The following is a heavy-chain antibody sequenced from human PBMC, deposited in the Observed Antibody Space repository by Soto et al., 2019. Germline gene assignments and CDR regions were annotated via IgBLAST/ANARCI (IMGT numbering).Heavy chain of an antibody. D-gene: IGHD5-18*01. J-gene: IGHJ3*02. CDR1: GFSLSTSGVG. Sequence: QITLKESGPTLVKPTQPLTLTCTFSGFSLSTSGVGVGWIRQPPGKALEWLALIYWDDDKRYSPSLKSRLTITKDTSKNQVVLTMTNMDPVDTATYYCAHRHSYGYGGAFDIWGQGTMVTVSS. V-gene: IGHV2-5*02. CDR3: AHRHSYGYGGAFDI. CDR2: IYWDDDK.